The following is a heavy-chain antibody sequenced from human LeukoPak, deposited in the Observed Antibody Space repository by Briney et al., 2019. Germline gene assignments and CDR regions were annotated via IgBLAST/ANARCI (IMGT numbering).Heavy chain of an antibody. D-gene: IGHD2-2*01. J-gene: IGHJ4*02. V-gene: IGHV3-21*01. CDR2: ISSSSSYI. CDR1: GFTFSSYS. CDR3: ASLTDPWGYCSSTSCSV. Sequence: GGSLRFSCAASGFTFSSYSMNWVRQAPGKGLEWVSSISSSSSYIYYADSVKGRFTISRDNAKNSLYLQMNSLRAEDTAVYYCASLTDPWGYCSSTSCSVWGQGTLVTVSS.